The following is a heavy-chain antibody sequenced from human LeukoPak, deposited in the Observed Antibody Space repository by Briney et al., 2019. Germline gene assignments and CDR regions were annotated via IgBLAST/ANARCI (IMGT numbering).Heavy chain of an antibody. CDR3: ATIKRGSIFGYFDF. CDR2: MFDTGRT. J-gene: IGHJ4*01. Sequence: SETLSLTCTVSGGSSSSHYWSWIRQPPGKGLEWIGYMFDTGRTKDNPSLKSRVTLSADTSKNQFSLRRSSVTAADTAVYYCATIKRGSIFGYFDFWGQGILVTVSS. CDR1: GGSSSSHY. V-gene: IGHV4-59*11. D-gene: IGHD5-18*01.